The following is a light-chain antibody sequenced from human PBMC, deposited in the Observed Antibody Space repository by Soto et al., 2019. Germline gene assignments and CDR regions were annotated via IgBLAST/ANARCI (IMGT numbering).Light chain of an antibody. Sequence: QSALTQPASVSGSPGQSITISCTGTSSDVGGYDYVSWYQHHPGKAPKFMIYEVTNRPSGVSHRFSGSKSGNTASLTISELQAEDEADYYCSSYTTTSTDVFGTGTKLTVL. V-gene: IGLV2-14*01. CDR1: SSDVGGYDY. CDR3: SSYTTTSTDV. CDR2: EVT. J-gene: IGLJ1*01.